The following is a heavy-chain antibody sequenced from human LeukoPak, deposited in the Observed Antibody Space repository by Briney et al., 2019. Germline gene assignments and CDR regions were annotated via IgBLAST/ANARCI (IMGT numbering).Heavy chain of an antibody. D-gene: IGHD2-15*01. J-gene: IGHJ6*03. Sequence: GASVKVSCKASDYTFTSYGISWVRQAPGQGLEWMGWISAYNGNTNYAQKFQGRVTITADESTSTAYMELSSLRSEDTAVYYCASQYCSGGSCYPYYYYYYMDVWGKGTTVTISS. CDR1: DYTFTSYG. V-gene: IGHV1-18*01. CDR2: ISAYNGNT. CDR3: ASQYCSGGSCYPYYYYYYMDV.